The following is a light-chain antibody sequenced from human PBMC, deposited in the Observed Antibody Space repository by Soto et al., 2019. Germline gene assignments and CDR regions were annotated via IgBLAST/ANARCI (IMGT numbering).Light chain of an antibody. CDR1: INDVGGYNY. V-gene: IGLV2-14*01. J-gene: IGLJ3*02. CDR2: DVT. CDR3: SSYTSDNTVV. Sequence: QSALTQPASVSGSHGQSITISCTGTINDVGGYNYVSWYQQHPGKAPKLLIYDVTLRPSGVSNRFSGSRSGNTASLTISGLQAEDEGDYYCSSYTSDNTVVFGGGTKVTVL.